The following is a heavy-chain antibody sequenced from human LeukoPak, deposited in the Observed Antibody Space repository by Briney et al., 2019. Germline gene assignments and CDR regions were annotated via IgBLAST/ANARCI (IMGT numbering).Heavy chain of an antibody. CDR2: ISSNGDNT. Sequence: GGSLRLSCSASGFPFNTYAIHWVRQAPGKGLEYVAGISSNGDNTDFANSAKGRFTISRDNSKSTLFLQMNSLRAEDTAVYFCTRDSALLGVAFDLWGQGTVVTVSS. J-gene: IGHJ3*01. V-gene: IGHV3-64D*06. D-gene: IGHD2-15*01. CDR3: TRDSALLGVAFDL. CDR1: GFPFNTYA.